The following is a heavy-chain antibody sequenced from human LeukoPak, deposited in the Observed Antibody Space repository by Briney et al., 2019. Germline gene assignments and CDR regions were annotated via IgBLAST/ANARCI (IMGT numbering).Heavy chain of an antibody. Sequence: GGSLRLSCAASGFTFDDYGMSWVRQAPGKGLEWVSGINWNGGSTGYADSVKGRFTISRDNAKNSLYLQMNSLRAEDTALYYCARDLDSSGNEFADYWGQGTLVTVSS. CDR3: ARDLDSSGNEFADY. V-gene: IGHV3-20*04. CDR2: INWNGGST. CDR1: GFTFDDYG. J-gene: IGHJ4*02. D-gene: IGHD3-22*01.